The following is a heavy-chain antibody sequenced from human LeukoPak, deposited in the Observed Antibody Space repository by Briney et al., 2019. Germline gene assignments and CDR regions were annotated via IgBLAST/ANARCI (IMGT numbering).Heavy chain of an antibody. CDR2: INHSGST. D-gene: IGHD3-10*01. CDR1: GGSFSGYS. Sequence: SETLSLTCAVYGGSFSGYSWSWIRQPPGKGLEWIGEINHSGSTNYNPSLKSRVTISVDTSKNQFSLKLSSVTAADTAVYYCARGHYVLLWFGESPAYFDYWGQGTLVTVSS. V-gene: IGHV4-34*01. J-gene: IGHJ4*02. CDR3: ARGHYVLLWFGESPAYFDY.